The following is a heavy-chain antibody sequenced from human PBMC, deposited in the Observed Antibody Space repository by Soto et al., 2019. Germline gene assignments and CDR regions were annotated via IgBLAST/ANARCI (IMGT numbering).Heavy chain of an antibody. CDR1: GDSVSSNSAA. Sequence: KQSQTLSLTCAISGDSVSSNSAAWNWIRQSPSRGLEWLGRTYYRSKWYNDYAVSVKSRITINPDTSKNQFSLQLNSVTPEDTAVYYCAATLSRGVIHRPFLWGQGTLVTVSS. D-gene: IGHD3-10*01. V-gene: IGHV6-1*01. J-gene: IGHJ4*02. CDR2: TYYRSKWYN. CDR3: AATLSRGVIHRPFL.